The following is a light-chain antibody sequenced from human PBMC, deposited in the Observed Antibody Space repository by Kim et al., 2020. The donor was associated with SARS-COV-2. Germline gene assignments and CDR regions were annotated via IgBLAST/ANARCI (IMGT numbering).Light chain of an antibody. CDR2: GAS. CDR3: QQYDNWPGFT. V-gene: IGKV3-15*01. CDR1: QSVGIN. Sequence: SPGERATLSCRASQSVGINLAWDQKKSGQAPRLLIYGASTRATGIPVRFSGSGSGTEFTLTISSLQSGDFAVYYCQQYDNWPGFTFGPGTKVDIK. J-gene: IGKJ3*01.